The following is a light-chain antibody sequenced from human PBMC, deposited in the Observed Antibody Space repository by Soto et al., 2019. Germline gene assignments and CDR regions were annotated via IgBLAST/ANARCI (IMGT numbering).Light chain of an antibody. CDR1: TSDVGSYNL. CDR3: RSYGGSRILVD. J-gene: IGLJ2*01. CDR2: EVS. V-gene: IGLV2-23*02. Sequence: QSALTQPASVSGSPGQSITISCTGTTSDVGSYNLVSWYQQHPGKAPKLLIYEVSNRPSGVSYRFSGSKSGNTASLTISGLQAEDEADYYCRSYGGSRILVDFGGGTKLTVL.